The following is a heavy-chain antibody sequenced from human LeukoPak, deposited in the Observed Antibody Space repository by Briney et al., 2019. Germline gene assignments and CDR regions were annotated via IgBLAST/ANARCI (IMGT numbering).Heavy chain of an antibody. D-gene: IGHD3-9*01. J-gene: IGHJ5*02. V-gene: IGHV4-34*01. CDR1: GGSFSGYY. CDR2: INHSGST. CDR3: ARDLYDILTGYYFSGGTWFDP. Sequence: SETLSLTCAVYGGSFSGYYWSWIRQPPGKGLEWIGEINHSGSTNYNPSLKSRVTISVDTSKNQFSLKLSSVTAADTAVYYCARDLYDILTGYYFSGGTWFDPWGQGTLVTVSS.